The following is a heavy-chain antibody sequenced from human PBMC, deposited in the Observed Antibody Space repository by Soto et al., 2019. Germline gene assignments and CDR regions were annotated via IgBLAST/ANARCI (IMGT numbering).Heavy chain of an antibody. CDR1: GYTFTSYG. CDR2: ISAYNGNT. Sequence: ASVKVSCKASGYTFTSYGISWVRQAPGQGLEWMGWISAYNGNTNYAQKLQGRVTMTTDTSTSTAYMELRSLRSDDTAVYYCARGPPLVPRTYYYGMDVWGQGTTVTVSS. J-gene: IGHJ6*02. V-gene: IGHV1-18*01. D-gene: IGHD6-6*01. CDR3: ARGPPLVPRTYYYGMDV.